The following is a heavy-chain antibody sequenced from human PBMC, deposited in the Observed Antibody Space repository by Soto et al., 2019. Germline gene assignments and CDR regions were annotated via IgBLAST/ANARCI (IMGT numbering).Heavy chain of an antibody. Sequence: PGGSLRLSCAASGFTFSSYGMHWVRQAPGKGLEWVAVISYDGSNREYADSVKGRFTISRDNPKNALILQMNSLRAEDTAVYYCAKPAYSDSYMYSFDYWGQGTLVTVSS. J-gene: IGHJ4*02. CDR1: GFTFSSYG. D-gene: IGHD6-6*01. CDR2: ISYDGSNR. CDR3: AKPAYSDSYMYSFDY. V-gene: IGHV3-30*18.